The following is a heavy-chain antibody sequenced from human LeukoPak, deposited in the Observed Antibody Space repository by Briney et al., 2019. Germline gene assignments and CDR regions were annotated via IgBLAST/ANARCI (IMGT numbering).Heavy chain of an antibody. D-gene: IGHD3-9*01. J-gene: IGHJ3*02. Sequence: PGGSLRLSCAASGFTFSSYWMSWVRQAPGKGLEWVANIKQDGSQKSYVDSVKGRFTISRDNAKNSLYLQMNSLRAEDTAVYYCARDPDILTGIAFDIWGQGTMVTVSS. CDR3: ARDPDILTGIAFDI. CDR1: GFTFSSYW. V-gene: IGHV3-7*05. CDR2: IKQDGSQK.